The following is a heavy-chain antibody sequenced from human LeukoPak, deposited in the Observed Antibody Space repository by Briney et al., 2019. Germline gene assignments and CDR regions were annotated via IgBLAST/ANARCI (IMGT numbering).Heavy chain of an antibody. D-gene: IGHD3-22*01. J-gene: IGHJ5*02. V-gene: IGHV1-18*01. CDR3: ARYRLSDSPINWFDP. Sequence: ASVKVSCKTSGYTFTSYGITWVRQAPGQGLEWMGWISTYNRDTKYAQKLQGRVTMTTDTSTSTAYMELRSLRSDDTAVYYCARYRLSDSPINWFDPWGQGTLVTVSS. CDR2: ISTYNRDT. CDR1: GYTFTSYG.